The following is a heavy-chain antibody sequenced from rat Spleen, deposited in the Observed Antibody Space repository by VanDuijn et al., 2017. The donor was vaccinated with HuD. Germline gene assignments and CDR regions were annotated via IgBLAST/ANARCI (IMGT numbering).Heavy chain of an antibody. CDR3: ARRDYDGDYD. D-gene: IGHD1-12*03. Sequence: EVQLVESGGGLVQPGRSLKLSCTASGFTFSNYGMAWVRQAPTKGLEWVATISYDGTATYYRDSVKGRFTISRDNAKSTLYLKMNSVRSEETANYYCARRDYDGDYDWGQGVMVTVSS. CDR1: GFTFSNYG. J-gene: IGHJ2*01. V-gene: IGHV5-29*01. CDR2: ISYDGTAT.